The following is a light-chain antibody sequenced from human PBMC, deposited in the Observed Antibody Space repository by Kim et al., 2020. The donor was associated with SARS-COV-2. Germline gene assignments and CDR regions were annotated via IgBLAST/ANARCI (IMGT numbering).Light chain of an antibody. Sequence: PGERATLSCRAFQSFPSKYLAWYQQKPGQAPRLLIHSASIRATGIPDRFSGSGSGTDFTLTISRLEPEDSAVYYCQQYDRSPYTFGQGTKLEI. CDR2: SAS. V-gene: IGKV3-20*01. J-gene: IGKJ2*01. CDR1: QSFPSKY. CDR3: QQYDRSPYT.